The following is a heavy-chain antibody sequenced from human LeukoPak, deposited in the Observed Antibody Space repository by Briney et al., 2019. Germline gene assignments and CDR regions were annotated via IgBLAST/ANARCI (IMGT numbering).Heavy chain of an antibody. CDR2: ISSSGSTI. Sequence: PGGSLRLSCAASGFTFSSYEMNWVRQAPGKGLEWVSYISSSGSTIYYADSVKGRFTISRDNAKNSLYLQMNSLRAEDTAVYYCARESITIFGVVIPDAFDIWGQGTMVTVSS. CDR1: GFTFSSYE. V-gene: IGHV3-48*03. D-gene: IGHD3-3*01. J-gene: IGHJ3*02. CDR3: ARESITIFGVVIPDAFDI.